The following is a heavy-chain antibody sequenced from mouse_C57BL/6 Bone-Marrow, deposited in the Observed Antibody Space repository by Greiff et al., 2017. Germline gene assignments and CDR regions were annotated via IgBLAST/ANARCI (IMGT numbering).Heavy chain of an antibody. Sequence: QVQLQQPGAELVRPGSSVKLSCKASGYTFTSYWMHWVKQRPIQGLEWIGNIDPSDSETHYNQKFKDKATLTVDKSSSTAYMQLSSLTSEDSAVYYCARWRSSYPYFDYWGQGTTLTVSS. D-gene: IGHD1-1*01. J-gene: IGHJ2*01. CDR3: ARWRSSYPYFDY. V-gene: IGHV1-52*01. CDR2: IDPSDSET. CDR1: GYTFTSYW.